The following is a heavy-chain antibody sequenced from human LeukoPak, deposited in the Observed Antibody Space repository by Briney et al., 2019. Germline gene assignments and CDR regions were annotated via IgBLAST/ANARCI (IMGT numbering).Heavy chain of an antibody. CDR2: IYSGGST. CDR1: GFTVSSNS. Sequence: GGSLRLSCAASGFTVSSNSMSWVRQAPGKGLECVSLIYSGGSTYYADSVKGRFTISRDNSKNTLYLQMNNLRAEDTAVYYCARDSNGPAFWGQGTLVTVSS. CDR3: ARDSNGPAF. J-gene: IGHJ4*02. V-gene: IGHV3-53*01. D-gene: IGHD6-19*01.